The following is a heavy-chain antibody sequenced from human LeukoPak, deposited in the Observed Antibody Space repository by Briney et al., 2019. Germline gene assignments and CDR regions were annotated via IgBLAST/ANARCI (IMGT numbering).Heavy chain of an antibody. J-gene: IGHJ4*02. CDR3: AKAYTNSWYSFDC. V-gene: IGHV3-23*01. D-gene: IGHD6-13*01. CDR2: ISASGDTT. Sequence: GRSLRLSCAASGFTFTSYTLAWVRQPPGKGLEWVSAISASGDTTYYADSLKGRFTISRDNANNMVYLQMDSLRAEDTALYYCAKAYTNSWYSFDCWGQGTLVTVSS. CDR1: GFTFTSYT.